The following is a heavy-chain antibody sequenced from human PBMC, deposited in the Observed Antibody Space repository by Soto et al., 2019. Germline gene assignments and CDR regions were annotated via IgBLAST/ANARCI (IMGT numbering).Heavy chain of an antibody. J-gene: IGHJ5*02. CDR1: GGSFSGYY. Sequence: SETLSLTCAVYGGSFSGYYWSWIRQPPGKGLEWIGEINHSGSTNYNPSLKSRVTISVDTSKNQFALKLSSVTAADTAVYYCARETPPPTRGPFRSGSYYPKPNWFDPWGQGTLVTVSS. D-gene: IGHD3-10*01. V-gene: IGHV4-34*01. CDR3: ARETPPPTRGPFRSGSYYPKPNWFDP. CDR2: INHSGST.